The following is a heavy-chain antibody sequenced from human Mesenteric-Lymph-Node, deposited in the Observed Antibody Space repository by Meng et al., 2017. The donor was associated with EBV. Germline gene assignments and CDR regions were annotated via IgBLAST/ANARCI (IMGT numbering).Heavy chain of an antibody. CDR3: ARDWSSVIMNKGNY. Sequence: QVDLVQSGYKLKKPGAAVRVSCKASGYTCTDDAMNWVRQAPGRGLEWMGWIDTNTGSPTYAQGFTGRFVFSLDTSVSTAYLQITSLKADDSAVYYCARDWSSVIMNKGNYWGQGTLVTVSS. CDR1: GYTCTDDA. V-gene: IGHV7-4-1*02. CDR2: IDTNTGSP. D-gene: IGHD3-16*01. J-gene: IGHJ4*02.